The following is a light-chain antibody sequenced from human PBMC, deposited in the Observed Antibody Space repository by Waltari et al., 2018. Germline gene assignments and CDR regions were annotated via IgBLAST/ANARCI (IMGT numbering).Light chain of an antibody. J-gene: IGKJ1*01. CDR1: QSINRG. V-gene: IGKV1-5*03. CDR2: KAS. Sequence: DIQMTQSPSTLSASVGDRVTITCRASQSINRGLAWYQQKPGRAPSLLIYKASTLEAGVPSRFSGSGSGTEFTLTISSLQPDDFAVYYCQQYSRPPWTFGQGTKVEVK. CDR3: QQYSRPPWT.